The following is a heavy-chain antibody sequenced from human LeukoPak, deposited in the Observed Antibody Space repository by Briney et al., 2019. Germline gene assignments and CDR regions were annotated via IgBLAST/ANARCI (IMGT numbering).Heavy chain of an antibody. CDR1: GFTFSSYS. D-gene: IGHD5/OR15-5a*01. V-gene: IGHV3-21*01. J-gene: IGHJ4*02. Sequence: PGGSLRLSCAASGFTFSSYSMSWVRQAPGKGLEWVSSISSSSSSYIYYAESVKGRFTISRDNAKNSLYLQMNSLRAEDTAVYYCAKDSRFIGSLLAYWGQGTLVTVSS. CDR3: AKDSRFIGSLLAY. CDR2: ISSSSSSYI.